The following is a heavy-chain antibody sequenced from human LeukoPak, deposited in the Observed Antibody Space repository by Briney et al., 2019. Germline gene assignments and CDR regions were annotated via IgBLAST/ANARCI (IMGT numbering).Heavy chain of an antibody. CDR3: ARDSIAVAGQYDY. D-gene: IGHD6-19*01. CDR2: INHSGST. V-gene: IGHV4-59*12. Sequence: PSETLSLTCTVSSGSINSYYWNWIRQPPGKGLEWIGEINHSGSTNYNPSLKSRVTISVDTSKNQFSLKLSSVTAADTAVYYCARDSIAVAGQYDYWGQGTLVTVSS. J-gene: IGHJ4*02. CDR1: SGSINSYY.